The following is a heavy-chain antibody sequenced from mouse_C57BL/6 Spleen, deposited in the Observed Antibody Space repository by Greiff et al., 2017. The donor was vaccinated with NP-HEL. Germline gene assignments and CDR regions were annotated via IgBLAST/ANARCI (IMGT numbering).Heavy chain of an antibody. Sequence: QVQLQQPGAELVRPGSSVKLSCKASGYTFTSYWMDWVKQRPGQGLEWIGNIYPSDSETHYNQKFKDKATLTVDKSSSTAYMQLSSLTSEDSAVDYCARKGRVGQAMDYWGQGTSVTVSA. V-gene: IGHV1-61*01. CDR2: IYPSDSET. CDR3: ARKGRVGQAMDY. CDR1: GYTFTSYW. J-gene: IGHJ4*01.